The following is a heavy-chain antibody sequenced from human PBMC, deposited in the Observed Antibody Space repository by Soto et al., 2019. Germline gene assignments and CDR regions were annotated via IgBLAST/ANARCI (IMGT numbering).Heavy chain of an antibody. CDR2: ISYDGSNK. CDR3: TTLSSIAAAGGNY. D-gene: IGHD6-13*01. CDR1: GFTFSSYG. Sequence: QVQLVESGGGVVQPGRSLRLSCAASGFTFSSYGMHWVRQAPGKGLEWVAVISYDGSNKYYADSVKGRFTISRDNSKNTLYLQMNSLRAEDTAVYYCTTLSSIAAAGGNYWGQGTLVTVSS. V-gene: IGHV3-30*03. J-gene: IGHJ4*02.